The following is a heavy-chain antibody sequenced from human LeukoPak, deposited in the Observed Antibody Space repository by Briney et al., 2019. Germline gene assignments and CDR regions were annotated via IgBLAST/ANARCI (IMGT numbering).Heavy chain of an antibody. CDR1: GFTFSDYY. CDR2: ISSSGSTI. CDR3: ARDNVGATRGYYYYGMDV. J-gene: IGHJ6*02. D-gene: IGHD1-26*01. Sequence: GGSLRLSCAASGFTFSDYYMSWVRRAPGKGLEWVSYISSSGSTIYYADSVKGRFTISRDNAKNSLYLQMNSLRAEDTAVYYCARDNVGATRGYYYYGMDVWGQGTTVTVSS. V-gene: IGHV3-11*01.